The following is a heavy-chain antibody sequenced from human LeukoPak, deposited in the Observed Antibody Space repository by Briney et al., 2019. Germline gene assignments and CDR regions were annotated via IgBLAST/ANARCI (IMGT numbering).Heavy chain of an antibody. Sequence: GASVKVSCKASGYTFTAYYLHWVRQAPGQGLEWKGWINPNSGGTTYAQQFQGRITMTRDTSISTAYMDLTRLTSDDTAVYYCARDSGSSSWEFDFWGQGTLVTVSS. CDR2: INPNSGGT. CDR3: ARDSGSSSWEFDF. J-gene: IGHJ4*02. D-gene: IGHD6-13*01. V-gene: IGHV1-2*02. CDR1: GYTFTAYY.